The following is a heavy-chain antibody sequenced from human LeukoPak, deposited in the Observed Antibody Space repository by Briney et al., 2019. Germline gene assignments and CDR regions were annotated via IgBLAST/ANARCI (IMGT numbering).Heavy chain of an antibody. CDR3: ARGQDFDY. CDR2: INHSGGT. V-gene: IGHV4-34*01. CDR1: GGSFSGYY. Sequence: SETLSLTCAVYGGSFSGYYWSWIRQPPGKGLEWIGEINHSGGTNYNPSLKSRVTISVDTSKNQFPLKLSSVTAADTAVYYCARGQDFDYWGQGTLVTVSS. J-gene: IGHJ4*02.